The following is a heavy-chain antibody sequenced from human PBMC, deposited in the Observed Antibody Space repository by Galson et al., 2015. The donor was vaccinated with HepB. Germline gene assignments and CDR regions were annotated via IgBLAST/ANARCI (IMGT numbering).Heavy chain of an antibody. V-gene: IGHV1-3*01. CDR1: GYTFTSYT. Sequence: SVKVSCKASGYTFTSYTLHWVRQAPGQRLEWMGWINAGNGNTDYSQNFQGRVTITRDTSASTAYMELSSLRSEDTAVYYCARVGRVCSSTSCTDYYYYYAMDVWGQGTTVTVSS. CDR3: ARVGRVCSSTSCTDYYYYYAMDV. J-gene: IGHJ6*02. D-gene: IGHD2-2*01. CDR2: INAGNGNT.